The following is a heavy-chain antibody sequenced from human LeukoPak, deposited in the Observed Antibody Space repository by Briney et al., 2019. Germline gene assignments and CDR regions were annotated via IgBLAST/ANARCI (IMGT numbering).Heavy chain of an antibody. CDR2: IYSGGST. D-gene: IGHD2-15*01. CDR3: ARFSGGY. Sequence: GGSLRLSCAASGFTVSSNYVSWVRQAPGKGREWVAVIYSGGSTYYADSVKGRFTISRHNSKNPLYLQMNSLRAAATAVYYCARFSGGYWGQGTLVTVSS. J-gene: IGHJ4*02. CDR1: GFTVSSNY. V-gene: IGHV3-53*04.